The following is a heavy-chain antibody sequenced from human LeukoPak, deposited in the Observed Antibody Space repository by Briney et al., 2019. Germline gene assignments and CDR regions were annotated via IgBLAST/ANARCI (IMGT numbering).Heavy chain of an antibody. Sequence: SETLSLTCTVSGGSISSYYWSWIRQPPGKGLEWIGYIYYSGSTNYNPSLKSRVTISVDTSKNQFSLKLSSVTAADTAVYYCARLLGDAFGIWGQGTMVTVSS. V-gene: IGHV4-59*01. CDR3: ARLLGDAFGI. J-gene: IGHJ3*02. CDR1: GGSISSYY. CDR2: IYYSGST. D-gene: IGHD2-15*01.